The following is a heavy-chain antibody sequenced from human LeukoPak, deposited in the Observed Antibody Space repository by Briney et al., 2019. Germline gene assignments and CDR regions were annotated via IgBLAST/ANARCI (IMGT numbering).Heavy chain of an antibody. Sequence: GGSLRVSCAASRFIFRNYWMSWVRQGPGEGLEWVANINQGGSEKYYVDSVKGRFTISRDNAKNSLDLQMNSLRVEDTAIYYCARLAVPPGNRGWYYEHWGQGTLVTVSS. V-gene: IGHV3-7*03. J-gene: IGHJ4*02. D-gene: IGHD2-2*01. CDR2: INQGGSEK. CDR1: RFIFRNYW. CDR3: ARLAVPPGNRGWYYEH.